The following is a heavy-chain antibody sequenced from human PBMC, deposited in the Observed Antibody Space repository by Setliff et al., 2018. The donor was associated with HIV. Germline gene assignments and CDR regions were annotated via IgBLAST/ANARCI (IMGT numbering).Heavy chain of an antibody. D-gene: IGHD5-12*01. Sequence: SETLSLTCTVSGGSISSYYWSWIRQPPGKGLEWIGYIYYSGSTNYNPSLKSRVTISVDTSKNQFSLKLNSVTAADTAVYYCARGRSGYDWGGFDYWGQGTLVTVSS. J-gene: IGHJ4*02. CDR2: IYYSGST. V-gene: IGHV4-59*08. CDR1: GGSISSYY. CDR3: ARGRSGYDWGGFDY.